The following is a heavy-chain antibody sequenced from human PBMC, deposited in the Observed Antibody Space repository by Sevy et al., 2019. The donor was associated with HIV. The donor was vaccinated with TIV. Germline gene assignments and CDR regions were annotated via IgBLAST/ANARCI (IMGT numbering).Heavy chain of an antibody. J-gene: IGHJ4*02. V-gene: IGHV3-30-3*01. CDR3: ARDPHAVPHWGSFDS. Sequence: GGSLRLSCEASGFTFTRYAFHWVRQAPGKGLEWVAVISKEGTNKYYIDSVKGRFTISRDNSRNTLFLQMERLRAEDTAMYFCARDPHAVPHWGSFDSWGQGTLVTFSS. CDR1: GFTFTRYA. CDR2: ISKEGTNK. D-gene: IGHD3-16*01.